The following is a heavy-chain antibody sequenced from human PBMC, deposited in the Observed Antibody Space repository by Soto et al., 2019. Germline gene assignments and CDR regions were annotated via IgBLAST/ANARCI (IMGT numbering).Heavy chain of an antibody. J-gene: IGHJ6*02. D-gene: IGHD6-6*01. CDR3: ASHRSQVVHLVLPPYYYYGLDV. V-gene: IGHV1-69*06. CDR2: IIPTFGTT. CDR1: GGTFSSYV. Sequence: QVQLEQSGAEVTKPGSSVKVSCKASGGTFSSYVISWVRQAPGQGLEWMGGIIPTFGTTKYAQDFQGRVTITADKSTSTAYMELSSLRSDDTAVYYCASHRSQVVHLVLPPYYYYGLDVWGQGTTVTVSS.